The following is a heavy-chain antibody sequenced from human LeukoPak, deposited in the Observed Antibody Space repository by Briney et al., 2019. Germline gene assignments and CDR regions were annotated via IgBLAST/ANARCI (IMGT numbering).Heavy chain of an antibody. CDR1: GYTFTSYG. CDR2: ISAYNGNT. V-gene: IGHV1-18*01. D-gene: IGHD6-13*01. Sequence: ASXXVSCKASGYTFTSYGISWVRQAPGQGLEGMGWISAYNGNTNYAQKLQGRVTMTTDTSTSTAYMELRSLRSDDTAVYYCARGAPGIAAAVADYWGQGTLVTVSS. CDR3: ARGAPGIAAAVADY. J-gene: IGHJ4*02.